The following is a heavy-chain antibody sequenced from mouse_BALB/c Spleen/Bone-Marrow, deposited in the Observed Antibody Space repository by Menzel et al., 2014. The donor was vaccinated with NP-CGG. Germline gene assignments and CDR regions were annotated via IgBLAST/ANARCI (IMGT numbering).Heavy chain of an antibody. Sequence: VQLQQSGAELMKTGASVKISCKATGYTFSSYWIEWVKQRPGHGLEWIGEILPGSGSTNYTEKFKGKATFTADTSSNTAYMQLSSLTAEDSAVYYCARRGISWFAYWCQGTLVTVSA. J-gene: IGHJ3*01. CDR3: ARRGISWFAY. CDR1: GYTFSSYW. CDR2: ILPGSGST. V-gene: IGHV1-9*01.